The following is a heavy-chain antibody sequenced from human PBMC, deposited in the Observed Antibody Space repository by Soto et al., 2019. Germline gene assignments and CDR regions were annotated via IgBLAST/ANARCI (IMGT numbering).Heavy chain of an antibody. J-gene: IGHJ2*01. CDR3: ARMGSGSWRGYLDL. CDR2: VFHSGTT. V-gene: IGHV4-4*02. Sequence: QVQLQESGPGLVKPSGTLSLTCVVSGSFISTTNWWNWVRQSPGKGLEWIGEVFHSGTTNYNPSRQSRITISIDNPTNQFSLRLNSVTAADSAVYYCARMGSGSWRGYLDLWGRGTLVTVSS. CDR1: GSFISTTNW. D-gene: IGHD6-13*01.